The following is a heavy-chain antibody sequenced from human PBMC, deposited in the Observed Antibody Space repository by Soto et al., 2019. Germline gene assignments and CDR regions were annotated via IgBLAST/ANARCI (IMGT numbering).Heavy chain of an antibody. D-gene: IGHD4-17*01. CDR3: AREGGYGDYDYYYGMDV. V-gene: IGHV3-30-3*01. CDR2: ISYDGSNK. J-gene: IGHJ6*02. Sequence: QVQLVESGGGVVQPGRSLRLSCAASGFTFSSYAMHWVRQAPGKGLEWVAVISYDGSNKYYADSVKGRFTISRDNSKNTLYLQMNSLRAEDTAVYYCAREGGYGDYDYYYGMDVCGQGTTVTVSS. CDR1: GFTFSSYA.